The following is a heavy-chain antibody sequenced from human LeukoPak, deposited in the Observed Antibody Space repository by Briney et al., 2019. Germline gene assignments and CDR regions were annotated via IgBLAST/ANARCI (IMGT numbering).Heavy chain of an antibody. CDR2: IWYDGSNK. J-gene: IGHJ4*02. Sequence: PGRSLRLSCAASGFTFNEFGVHWVRQAPGQGLEWVALIWYDGSNKYYADSVKGRFTISRDNSKNTVYLQMNSLRVEDTAIYYCARDRPTGSYYSIDYWGQGTLATVPS. CDR3: ARDRPTGSYYSIDY. V-gene: IGHV3-33*01. CDR1: GFTFNEFG. D-gene: IGHD1-26*01.